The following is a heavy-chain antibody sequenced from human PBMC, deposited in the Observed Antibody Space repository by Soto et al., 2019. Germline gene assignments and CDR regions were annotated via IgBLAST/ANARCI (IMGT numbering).Heavy chain of an antibody. CDR2: IYYSGST. J-gene: IGHJ4*02. Sequence: QVQLQESGPGLVKPSQTLSLTCTVSGGSISSGGYYWSWIRQHPGKGLEWIGYIYYSGSTYYNPSLKIRVTISVDTSKKPFSLKMSSVTAADTAVYYCARGTHDYGGNGLDYWGQGTLVNVSS. CDR3: ARGTHDYGGNGLDY. V-gene: IGHV4-31*03. CDR1: GGSISSGGYY. D-gene: IGHD4-17*01.